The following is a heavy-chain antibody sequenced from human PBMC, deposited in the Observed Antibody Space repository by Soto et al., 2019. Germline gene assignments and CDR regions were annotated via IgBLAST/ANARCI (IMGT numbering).Heavy chain of an antibody. Sequence: SDTLSLTCSLDGFSIISSSYFWGWIRQPPGKGLEWIGSIYYSGSTYYNPSLKSRVTVSVDTSKNQFSLKLSSVTAADTAVYYCARHPSDFWFDPWGQGTLVTVS. J-gene: IGHJ5*02. V-gene: IGHV4-39*01. CDR3: ARHPSDFWFDP. D-gene: IGHD2-21*02. CDR2: IYYSGST. CDR1: GFSIISSSYF.